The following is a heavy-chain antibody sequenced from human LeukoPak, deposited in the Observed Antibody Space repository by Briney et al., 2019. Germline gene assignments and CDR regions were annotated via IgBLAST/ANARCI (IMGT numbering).Heavy chain of an antibody. D-gene: IGHD4-23*01. J-gene: IGHJ3*02. CDR3: ARDGSDYGGIPGHAFDI. CDR2: ISYDGSNK. Sequence: QPGGSLRLSCAASGFTFSSYAMHWVRQAPGKGLEWVAVISYDGSNKYYADSVKGRFTISRDNSKNTLYLQMNSLRAEDTAVYYCARDGSDYGGIPGHAFDIWGQGTMVTVSS. V-gene: IGHV3-30-3*01. CDR1: GFTFSSYA.